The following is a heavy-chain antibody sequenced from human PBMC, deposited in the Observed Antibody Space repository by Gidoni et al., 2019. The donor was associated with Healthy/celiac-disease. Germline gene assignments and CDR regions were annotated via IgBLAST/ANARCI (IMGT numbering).Heavy chain of an antibody. CDR1: GFTFSSYA. CDR2: ISGSGGST. Sequence: EVQLLESGGGLVQPGGSLRLSCAASGFTFSSYAMSWVRKAQGKGLEWVSAISGSGGSTYYADSVKGRFTISRDNSKNTLYLQMNSLRAEDTAVYYCAKPGSWLAITHYFDYWGQGTLVTVSS. V-gene: IGHV3-23*01. D-gene: IGHD6-19*01. J-gene: IGHJ4*02. CDR3: AKPGSWLAITHYFDY.